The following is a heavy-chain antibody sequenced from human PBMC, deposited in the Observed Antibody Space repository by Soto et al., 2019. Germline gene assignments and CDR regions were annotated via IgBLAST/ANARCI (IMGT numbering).Heavy chain of an antibody. CDR1: GCSISSGDYY. D-gene: IGHD2-15*01. CDR2: IYYSGST. J-gene: IGHJ4*02. Sequence: PSESLSLTCPVSGCSISSGDYYWSWIRQPPGKGLEWIGYIYYSGSTYYNPSLKSRVTISVDTSKNQFSLKLSSVTAADTAVYYCAGGGPFTLGYWGQGTLVTVSS. CDR3: AGGGPFTLGY. V-gene: IGHV4-30-4*01.